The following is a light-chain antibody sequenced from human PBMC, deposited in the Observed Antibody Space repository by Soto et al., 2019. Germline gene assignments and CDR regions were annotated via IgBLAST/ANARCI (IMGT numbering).Light chain of an antibody. J-gene: IGKJ5*01. CDR2: DAS. V-gene: IGKV3-11*01. CDR3: QQYGTSPPT. Sequence: EIVLTQSPATLCLSPGERATLSCRASQSVSRNLAWYQQKPGQAPRLLIYDASNRATGIPARFSGSGSVTDFTLTISSLEPEDFAVYYCQQYGTSPPTFGQGTRLEIK. CDR1: QSVSRN.